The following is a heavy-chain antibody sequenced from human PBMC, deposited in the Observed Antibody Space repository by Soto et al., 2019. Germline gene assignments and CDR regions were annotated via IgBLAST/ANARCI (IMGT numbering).Heavy chain of an antibody. D-gene: IGHD3-3*01. CDR3: ARVAVVCFGTNCELYGMDV. CDR2: ITSDGSIT. CDR1: GFSFSQYW. V-gene: IGHV3-74*01. J-gene: IGHJ6*02. Sequence: EVQLVESGGGVVQPGGSLRLSCAASGFSFSQYWMHWVRQAPGKGPVWVSRITSDGSITTYADSVKGRFTISRDNARNTLYLQVNSLRVDDTAVYYCARVAVVCFGTNCELYGMDVWGQGTTVTVSS.